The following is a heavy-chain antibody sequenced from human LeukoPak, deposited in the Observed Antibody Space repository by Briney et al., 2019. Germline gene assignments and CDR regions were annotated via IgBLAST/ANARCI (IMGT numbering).Heavy chain of an antibody. D-gene: IGHD1-26*01. V-gene: IGHV1-2*02. CDR1: GYTFTGYY. CDR3: ARDGGIVGAAYFDY. Sequence: ASVKVSCKASGYTFTGYYMHWVRQAPGQGLEWMRWINPNSGGTNYAQKFQGRVTMTRDTSISTAYMELSRLRSDDTAVYYCARDGGIVGAAYFDYWGQGTLVTVSS. CDR2: INPNSGGT. J-gene: IGHJ4*02.